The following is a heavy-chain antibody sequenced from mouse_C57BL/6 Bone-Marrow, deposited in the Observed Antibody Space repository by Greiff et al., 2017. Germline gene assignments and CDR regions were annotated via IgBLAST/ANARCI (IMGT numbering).Heavy chain of an antibody. CDR3: ARSHYYGSSHDY. Sequence: QVQLKQSGAELARPGASVKLSCKASGYTFTSYGISWVKQRTGQGLEWIGEIYPRSGNTYYNEKFKGKATLTADKSSRTAYMELRSLTSEDSAVYFCARSHYYGSSHDYWGQGTTLTVSS. V-gene: IGHV1-81*01. J-gene: IGHJ2*01. D-gene: IGHD1-1*01. CDR1: GYTFTSYG. CDR2: IYPRSGNT.